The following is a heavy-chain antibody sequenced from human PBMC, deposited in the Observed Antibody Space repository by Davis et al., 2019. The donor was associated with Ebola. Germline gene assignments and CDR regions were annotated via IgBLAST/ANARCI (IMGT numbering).Heavy chain of an antibody. Sequence: SETLSLTCTVSGGSISKYLWTWIRQAPGKGLEWIGDIYYNGNTNYNPSLKSRVTMSIDTARNQFSLKLTSVTTPDTAVYYCARDIGLELRRPYHYGLDVWGQGTTVTVSS. V-gene: IGHV4-59*01. J-gene: IGHJ6*02. CDR1: GGSISKYL. CDR2: IYYNGNT. CDR3: ARDIGLELRRPYHYGLDV. D-gene: IGHD1-26*01.